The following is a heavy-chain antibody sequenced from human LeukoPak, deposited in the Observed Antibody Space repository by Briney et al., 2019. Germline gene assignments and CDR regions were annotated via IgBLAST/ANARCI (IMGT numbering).Heavy chain of an antibody. CDR1: GGTFISYA. D-gene: IGHD3-10*01. CDR2: IIPIFGTA. V-gene: IGHV1-69*01. J-gene: IGHJ3*02. Sequence: ASVKVSCKASGGTFISYAISWVRQAPGQGLEWMGGIIPIFGTANYAQKFQGRVTITADESTSTAYMELSSLRSEDTAVYYCATEKAYGSGIRKHAFDIWGQGTMVTVSS. CDR3: ATEKAYGSGIRKHAFDI.